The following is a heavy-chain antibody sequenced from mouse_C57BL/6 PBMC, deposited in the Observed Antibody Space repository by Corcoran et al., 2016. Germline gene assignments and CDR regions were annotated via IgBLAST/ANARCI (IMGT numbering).Heavy chain of an antibody. J-gene: IGHJ2*01. V-gene: IGHV9-3*01. D-gene: IGHD3-2*02. CDR3: ARMDSSGYDY. Sequence: QIQLVQSGPELKKPGETVKISCKASGYTFTPYGMSWVKQAPGKGLKWMGWINTYSGVPTYADDFKGRFAFSLETSASTAYLQINNLKNEDTATYFCARMDSSGYDYWGQGTTLTVSS. CDR1: GYTFTPYG. CDR2: INTYSGVP.